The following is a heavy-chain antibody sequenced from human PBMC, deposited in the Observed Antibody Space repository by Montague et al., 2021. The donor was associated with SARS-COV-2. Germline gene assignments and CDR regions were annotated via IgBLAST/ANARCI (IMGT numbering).Heavy chain of an antibody. D-gene: IGHD4-17*01. Sequence: PALVKPTQTLTPTCTFSGFSLNTPGVGVGWIRQPPGEALEWLAPIYWNDGAPYSPSLRSRLTITKDTSKNQVVLTMTDMDPVDTATYYCAHRRSEGMTTVTTGFDYWGQGILVTVSS. CDR1: GFSLNTPGVG. V-gene: IGHV2-5*01. CDR2: IYWNDGA. CDR3: AHRRSEGMTTVTTGFDY. J-gene: IGHJ4*02.